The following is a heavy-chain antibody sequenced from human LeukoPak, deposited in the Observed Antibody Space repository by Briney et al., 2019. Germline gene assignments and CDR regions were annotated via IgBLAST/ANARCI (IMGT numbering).Heavy chain of an antibody. Sequence: GGSLRLSCVASGFTFGKYWMTWVRQAPGKGLEWVANIKQDGSKKSYVDSVKGRFTISRDNAKNSLYLQMNSLRAEDTAIYYCTRVGYIDEGIDYWGQGTLVTVSS. CDR2: IKQDGSKK. CDR3: TRVGYIDEGIDY. D-gene: IGHD5-24*01. V-gene: IGHV3-7*04. CDR1: GFTFGKYW. J-gene: IGHJ4*02.